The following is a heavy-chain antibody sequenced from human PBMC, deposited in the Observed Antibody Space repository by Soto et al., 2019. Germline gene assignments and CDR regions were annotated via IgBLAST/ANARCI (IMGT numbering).Heavy chain of an antibody. J-gene: IGHJ5*02. D-gene: IGHD3-3*01. Sequence: QVQLVQSGAEVKKPGSSVKVSCKASGGTFSSHAISWVRQAPGQGLEWMGGIIPIFGTANYAQKFQGRVTITADESTSTAYMELSSLRSEDTAVYYCARGRAGYDFWSGPPGWFDPWGQGTLVTVSS. CDR1: GGTFSSHA. V-gene: IGHV1-69*01. CDR3: ARGRAGYDFWSGPPGWFDP. CDR2: IIPIFGTA.